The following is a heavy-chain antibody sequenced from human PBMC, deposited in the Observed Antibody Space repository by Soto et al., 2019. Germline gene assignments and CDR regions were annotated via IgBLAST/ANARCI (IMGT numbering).Heavy chain of an antibody. CDR2: ISGSGGST. D-gene: IGHD3-3*01. CDR1: GFTFNIYA. Sequence: GGSLRLSCAASGFTFNIYAMSWVRQSPGKGLEWVSAISGSGGSTYYADSVKGRFTISRDNSKNTLYLQMNSLRAEDTAVYYCAKMGYDFWSGYYTGGYFDYWGQGTLVTVSS. CDR3: AKMGYDFWSGYYTGGYFDY. J-gene: IGHJ4*02. V-gene: IGHV3-23*01.